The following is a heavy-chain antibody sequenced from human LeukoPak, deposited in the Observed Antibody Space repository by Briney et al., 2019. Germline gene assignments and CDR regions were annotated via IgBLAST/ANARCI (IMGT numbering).Heavy chain of an antibody. CDR1: GGSISSSSYY. D-gene: IGHD3-16*01. Sequence: SETLSLTCHVSGGSISSSSYYWGWIRQPPGKGLEWIGSIYYSGSTYYNPSLKSRVTISVDTSKNQFSLKLSSVTAADTAVYYCARDMGRWGAFDIWGQGTMVTVSS. J-gene: IGHJ3*02. CDR2: IYYSGST. CDR3: ARDMGRWGAFDI. V-gene: IGHV4-39*07.